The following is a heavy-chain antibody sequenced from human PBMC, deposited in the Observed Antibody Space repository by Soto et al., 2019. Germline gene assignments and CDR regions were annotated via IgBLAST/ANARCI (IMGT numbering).Heavy chain of an antibody. CDR3: ARVAITRTFDY. V-gene: IGHV1-46*01. CDR2: INPSGGST. CDR1: GYTFTSYY. D-gene: IGHD1-7*01. J-gene: IGHJ4*02. Sequence: QVQLVQSGAEVKKPGASVKVSCKASGYTFTSYYMHWVQQAPGQGLEWMGIINPSGGSTSYAQKFQGRVTMTRDTSTSTVYMELSSLRSEDTAVYYCARVAITRTFDYWGQGTLVTVSS.